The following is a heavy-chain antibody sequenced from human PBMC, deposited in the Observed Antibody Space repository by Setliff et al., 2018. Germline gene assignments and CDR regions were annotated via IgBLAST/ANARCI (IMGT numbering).Heavy chain of an antibody. J-gene: IGHJ4*02. CDR3: ARLRKDYGDYYYFDY. CDR1: GFTFSSYW. Sequence: PGGSLRLSCAGSGFTFSSYWMTWVRQVPGRGLEWVANINRDGSEKYYADSVKGRFTISRDNAKNSLYLQMNSLRAEDTAVYYCARLRKDYGDYYYFDYWGQGTLVTVSS. D-gene: IGHD4-17*01. V-gene: IGHV3-7*01. CDR2: INRDGSEK.